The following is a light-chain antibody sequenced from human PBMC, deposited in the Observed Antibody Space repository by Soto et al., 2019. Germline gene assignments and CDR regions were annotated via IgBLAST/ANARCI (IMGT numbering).Light chain of an antibody. Sequence: DIPMTQSPSSLSASVGDSVSITCRASQSISKYLNWYQHKPGKAPNLLIYSASSLENGVPSRFSGSGSGTDFTLTISSLQPEDFATYYCQQSYGTISFGQGTRLEI. V-gene: IGKV1-39*01. CDR3: QQSYGTIS. CDR2: SAS. CDR1: QSISKY. J-gene: IGKJ5*01.